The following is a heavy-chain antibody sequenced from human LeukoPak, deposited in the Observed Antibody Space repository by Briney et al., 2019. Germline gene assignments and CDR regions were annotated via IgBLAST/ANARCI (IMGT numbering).Heavy chain of an antibody. CDR1: GFTFSSYA. CDR3: AAPESSGYLEHDAFDI. D-gene: IGHD3-22*01. Sequence: GGSLRLSCAASGFTFSSYAMSWVRQAPGMGLEWVSAISGSGASTYYADSVKGRFTISRDNSKNTLYVQMNSLRVEDTAVYYCAAPESSGYLEHDAFDIWGQGTMVTVSS. CDR2: ISGSGAST. V-gene: IGHV3-23*01. J-gene: IGHJ3*02.